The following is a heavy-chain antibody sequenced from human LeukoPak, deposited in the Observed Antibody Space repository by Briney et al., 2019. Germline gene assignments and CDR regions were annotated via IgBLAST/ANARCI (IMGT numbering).Heavy chain of an antibody. CDR1: GGSISTYY. V-gene: IGHV4-59*08. CDR3: ARSIAGTRSKFDY. Sequence: SETLSLTCTVSGGSISTYYWSWIRQPPGEGLEWIGYIYYSGSANYNPSLKSRVTISVDTSKNQFSLKLSSVTAADTAVYYCARSIAGTRSKFDYWGQGTLVTVSS. D-gene: IGHD1/OR15-1a*01. J-gene: IGHJ4*02. CDR2: IYYSGSA.